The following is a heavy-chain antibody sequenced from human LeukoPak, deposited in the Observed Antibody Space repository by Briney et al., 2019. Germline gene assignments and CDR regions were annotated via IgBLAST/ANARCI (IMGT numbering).Heavy chain of an antibody. CDR2: ISGSGGST. CDR3: AKDPGYSSSWSGY. CDR1: GFTFRSYA. D-gene: IGHD6-13*01. J-gene: IGHJ4*02. V-gene: IGHV3-23*01. Sequence: GGSLRLSCAASGFTFRSYAMSWVRQAPGKGLEWVSPISGSGGSTYYADSVKGRFTISRDNSKNTLYLQMNSLRAEDTAVYYCAKDPGYSSSWSGYWGQGTLVTVSS.